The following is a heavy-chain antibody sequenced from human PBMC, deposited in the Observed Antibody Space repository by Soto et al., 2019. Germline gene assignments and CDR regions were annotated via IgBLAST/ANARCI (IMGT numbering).Heavy chain of an antibody. CDR1: GVSISSSSYY. CDR2: IYYSGST. J-gene: IGHJ4*02. D-gene: IGHD5-12*01. V-gene: IGHV4-39*01. Sequence: PSETLSLTCAVSGVSISSSSYYWGWIRQPPGKGLEWIGSIYYSGSTYYNPSLKSRVTISVDTSKNQFSLKLSSVTAADTAVYYCARHARDIVATSVYWGQGTLVTVSS. CDR3: ARHARDIVATSVY.